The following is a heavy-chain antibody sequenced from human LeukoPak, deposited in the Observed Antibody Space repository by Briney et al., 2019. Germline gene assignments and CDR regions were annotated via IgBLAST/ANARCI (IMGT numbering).Heavy chain of an antibody. J-gene: IGHJ4*02. V-gene: IGHV4-59*01. Sequence: SETLSLTCSVSGGSITGSYWSWIRQSPGKGLEWIGHIYYSGTTNYSPSLRSRVPISVDTSNKQFSLKLRSVTAADTAVYYCARSKVTYYYDAGGYYYFDYWGQGALVTVSS. CDR3: ARSKVTYYYDAGGYYYFDY. CDR2: IYYSGTT. CDR1: GGSITGSY. D-gene: IGHD3-22*01.